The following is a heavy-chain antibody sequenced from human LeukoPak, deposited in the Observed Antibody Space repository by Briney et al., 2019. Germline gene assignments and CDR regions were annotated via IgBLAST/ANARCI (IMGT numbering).Heavy chain of an antibody. CDR2: IYYSGST. Sequence: SETLSLTCTVSGGSISSGGYYWSWIRQHPGKGLEWIGYIYYSGSTYYNPSLKSRVTISVDTSKNQFSLKLSSVTAADTAVYYCARASAVVVPAATAMLYYFDYWGQGTLVTVSS. J-gene: IGHJ4*02. CDR3: ARASAVVVPAATAMLYYFDY. CDR1: GGSISSGGYY. V-gene: IGHV4-31*03. D-gene: IGHD2-2*01.